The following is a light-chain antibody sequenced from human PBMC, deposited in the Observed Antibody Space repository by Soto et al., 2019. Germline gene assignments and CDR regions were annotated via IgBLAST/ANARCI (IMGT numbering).Light chain of an antibody. J-gene: IGKJ1*01. Sequence: IVLTQSPATLSLSPGERATLSCRASQTISNYVIWYQQKPGQAPRLVIDDVSNRAAGIPARFTGSGSGTHFTLTISSLDPEVIAVYFCQQRSNWPRTFGQGTKVEVK. CDR2: DVS. CDR1: QTISNY. CDR3: QQRSNWPRT. V-gene: IGKV3-11*01.